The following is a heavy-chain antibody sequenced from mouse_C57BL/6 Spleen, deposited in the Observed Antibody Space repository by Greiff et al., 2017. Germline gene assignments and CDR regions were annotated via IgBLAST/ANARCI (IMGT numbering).Heavy chain of an antibody. CDR3: ASLGRSGDFDY. D-gene: IGHD6-1*01. J-gene: IGHJ2*01. V-gene: IGHV1-55*01. CDR2: IYPGSGST. CDR1: GYTFTSYW. Sequence: QVQLQQSGAELVKPGASVKLSCKASGYTFTSYWITWVKQRPGQGLEWIGDIYPGSGSTNYNEKFKSKATLTVDTSSSTAYMQLSSLTSAVSEVYYCASLGRSGDFDYWGQGTTLTVSS.